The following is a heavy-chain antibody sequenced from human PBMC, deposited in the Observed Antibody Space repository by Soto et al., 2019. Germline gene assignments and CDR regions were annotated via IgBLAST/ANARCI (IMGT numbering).Heavy chain of an antibody. V-gene: IGHV4-31*03. D-gene: IGHD6-13*01. Sequence: SETLSLTCTVSGGSISSGGYYWSWIRQHPGKGLEWIGYIYYSGSTYYNPSLKSRVTISVDTSKNQFSLKLSSVTAADTAVYYCAREVSSWAAAGIDRGGMDVWGQGTTVTVSS. CDR2: IYYSGST. J-gene: IGHJ6*02. CDR3: AREVSSWAAAGIDRGGMDV. CDR1: GGSISSGGYY.